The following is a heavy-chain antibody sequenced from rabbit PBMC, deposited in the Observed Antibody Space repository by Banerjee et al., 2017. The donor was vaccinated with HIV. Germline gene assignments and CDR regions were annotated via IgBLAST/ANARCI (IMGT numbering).Heavy chain of an antibody. CDR3: ARDLDGVIGWNFGW. D-gene: IGHD1-1*01. Sequence: QSLEESGGDLVKPGASLTLTCTASGFSFSSNEYMCWVRQAPGKGLEWISCIAGDSSAFTYSATWAKGRFTCSKTSSTTVTLQMTSLTAADTATYFCARDLDGVIGWNFGWWGPGTLVTVS. V-gene: IGHV1S40*01. CDR2: IAGDSSAFT. CDR1: GFSFSSNEY. J-gene: IGHJ4*01.